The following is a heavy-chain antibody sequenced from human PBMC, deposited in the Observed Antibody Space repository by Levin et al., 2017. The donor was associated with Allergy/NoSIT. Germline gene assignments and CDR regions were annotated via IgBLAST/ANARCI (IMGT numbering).Heavy chain of an antibody. V-gene: IGHV3-30*03. CDR1: GLNFNNYG. J-gene: IGHJ4*02. Sequence: GGSLRLSCAVSGLNFNNYGMNWVRQAPGKGLEWVALISGGGNDGYYADSVRGRFTISRDNSKNTLYLQMHSLRPDDTAVYYCAARVFDYWGQGTLVAVSS. CDR3: AARVFDY. CDR2: ISGGGNDG.